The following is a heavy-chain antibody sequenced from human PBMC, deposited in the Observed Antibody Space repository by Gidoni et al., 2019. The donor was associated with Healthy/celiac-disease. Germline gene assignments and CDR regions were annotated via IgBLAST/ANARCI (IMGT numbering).Heavy chain of an antibody. CDR1: GFTFSDYY. CDR2: ISSSSSYT. D-gene: IGHD3-22*01. Sequence: QVQLVESGGGLFKPGGSLRLSCAASGFTFSDYYMSWIRQAPGKGMAGVSYISSSSSYTNDADSVKGRCTISRDNAKNSLYLQRNSLRAEDTAVYYCARDYYGIPDYWGQGTLVTVSS. CDR3: ARDYYGIPDY. J-gene: IGHJ4*02. V-gene: IGHV3-11*06.